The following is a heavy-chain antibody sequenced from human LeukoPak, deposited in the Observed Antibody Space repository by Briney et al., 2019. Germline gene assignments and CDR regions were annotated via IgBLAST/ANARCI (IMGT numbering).Heavy chain of an antibody. J-gene: IGHJ4*02. CDR3: ASVRLRYFDWLLQ. CDR2: INSDGSST. Sequence: GGSLRPSCAASGFTFSSYWMHWVRQAPGKGLVWGSRINSDGSSTSYADSVKGRFTISRDNAKNTLYLQMNSLRAEDTAVYYCASVRLRYFDWLLQWGQGTLVTVSS. D-gene: IGHD3-9*01. CDR1: GFTFSSYW. V-gene: IGHV3-74*01.